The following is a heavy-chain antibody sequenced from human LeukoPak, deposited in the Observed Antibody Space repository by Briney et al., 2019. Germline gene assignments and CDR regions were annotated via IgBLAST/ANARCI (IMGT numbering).Heavy chain of an antibody. CDR2: INPNSGGT. CDR1: EYTFTGYY. Sequence: ASVKVSCKASEYTFTGYYMHWVRQAPGQGREWMGWINPNSGGTNYAQKFKGRVNMARDTSISPAYMELSRMRSDDTAVYYCASRRARWGQGTLVTVSS. CDR3: ASRRAR. J-gene: IGHJ4*02. V-gene: IGHV1-2*02.